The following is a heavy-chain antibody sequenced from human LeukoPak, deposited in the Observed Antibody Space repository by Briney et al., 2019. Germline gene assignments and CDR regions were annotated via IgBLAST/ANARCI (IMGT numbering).Heavy chain of an antibody. CDR1: GFTFGSYD. CDR2: ISYDGSNK. V-gene: IGHV3-30-3*01. J-gene: IGHJ4*02. CDR3: AKGSSDWSGPTGVFDY. D-gene: IGHD1-1*01. Sequence: GGSLRLSCAASGFTFGSYDIFWVRQAPGRGLEWVAVISYDGSNKYYTYSVKGRFTISRGNSKNTLYLQMNSLRAEDTALYYCAKGSSDWSGPTGVFDYWGQGTLVTGSS.